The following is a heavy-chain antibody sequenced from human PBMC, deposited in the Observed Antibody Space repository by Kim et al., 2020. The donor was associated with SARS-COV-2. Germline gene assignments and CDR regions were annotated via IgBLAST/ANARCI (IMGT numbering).Heavy chain of an antibody. CDR3: ARGSEEYSSSWLFDY. CDR1: GGSISSGGYY. Sequence: SETLSLTCTVSGGSISSGGYYWSWIRQHPGKGLEWIGYIYYSGSTYYNPSLKSRVTISVDTSKNQFSLKLSSVTAADTAVYYCARGSEEYSSSWLFDYWGQGTLVTVSS. J-gene: IGHJ4*02. CDR2: IYYSGST. V-gene: IGHV4-31*03. D-gene: IGHD6-13*01.